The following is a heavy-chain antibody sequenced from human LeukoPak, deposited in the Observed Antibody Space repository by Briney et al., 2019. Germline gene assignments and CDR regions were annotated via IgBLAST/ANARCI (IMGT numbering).Heavy chain of an antibody. D-gene: IGHD3-10*01. Sequence: SETLSLTCTVSNGSINFYYWSWLRQPPGKGLEWIGYISYSGSPNYNPSLKSRVTISVDTSKNQFSLKLSSVTAADTAVYFCARERSMVRGVSWFDPWGQGTLVTVSS. V-gene: IGHV4-59*01. CDR1: NGSINFYY. CDR2: ISYSGSP. CDR3: ARERSMVRGVSWFDP. J-gene: IGHJ5*02.